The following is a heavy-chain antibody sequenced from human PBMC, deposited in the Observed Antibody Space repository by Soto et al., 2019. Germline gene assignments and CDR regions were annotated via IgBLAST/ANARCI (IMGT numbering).Heavy chain of an antibody. J-gene: IGHJ3*02. D-gene: IGHD3-10*01. CDR3: ARGPGPLRWVRGVIYAFDI. Sequence: QVQLQQWGAGLLKPSETLSLTCAVYGGSFSGYYWSWIRQPPGKGLEWIGEINHSGSTNYNPSLKSRVTISVDTSKNQFSLKLSSVTAADTAVYYWARGPGPLRWVRGVIYAFDIWGQGTMVTVSS. CDR1: GGSFSGYY. V-gene: IGHV4-34*01. CDR2: INHSGST.